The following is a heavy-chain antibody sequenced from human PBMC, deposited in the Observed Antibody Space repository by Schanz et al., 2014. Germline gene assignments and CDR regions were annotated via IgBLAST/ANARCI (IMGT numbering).Heavy chain of an antibody. D-gene: IGHD2-2*01. Sequence: EQVLESGGGFVQPGGSLRLSCEASGFTLTSYALTWVRQAPGKGLEWVAGISGSGGSTDYADSVKGRFTISRDNAKKSLYLQRNSLRDEDTDVYYCARVLGKGYCSSTSCHSIRPYYYYGMDVWGQGTTVTVSS. CDR1: GFTLTSYA. CDR3: ARVLGKGYCSSTSCHSIRPYYYYGMDV. J-gene: IGHJ6*02. CDR2: ISGSGGST. V-gene: IGHV3-23*01.